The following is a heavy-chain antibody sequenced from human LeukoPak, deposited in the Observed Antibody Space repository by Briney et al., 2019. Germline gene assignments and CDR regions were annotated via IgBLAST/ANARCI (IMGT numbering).Heavy chain of an antibody. CDR3: ATNRDSSGYYVDY. CDR2: IYYSGST. V-gene: IGHV4-31*03. Sequence: SQTLSLTCTVSGDSISSGGYYWSWIRQHPGKGLEWIEYIYYSGSTYYNPSLKSRVTISVDTSKNQFSLKLSSVTAADTAVYYCATNRDSSGYYVDYWGQGTLVTVSS. D-gene: IGHD3-22*01. J-gene: IGHJ4*02. CDR1: GDSISSGGYY.